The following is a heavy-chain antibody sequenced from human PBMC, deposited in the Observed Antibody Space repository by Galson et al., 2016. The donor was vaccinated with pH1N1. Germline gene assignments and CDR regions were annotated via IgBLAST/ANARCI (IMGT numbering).Heavy chain of an antibody. Sequence: SLRLSCAASGFSFSNYGMHWVRQAPGKGLEWVALISYDGTNKYYGDSVKGRCSISRDNSKKTLYLQMNSLRVEDTAVYYCAKAPFVNIAVAGSEPFDYWGQGTLVTVSS. CDR3: AKAPFVNIAVAGSEPFDY. J-gene: IGHJ4*02. V-gene: IGHV3-30*18. D-gene: IGHD6-19*01. CDR2: ISYDGTNK. CDR1: GFSFSNYG.